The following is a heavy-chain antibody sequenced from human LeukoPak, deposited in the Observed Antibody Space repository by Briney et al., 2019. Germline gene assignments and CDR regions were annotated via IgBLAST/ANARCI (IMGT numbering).Heavy chain of an antibody. D-gene: IGHD5-18*01. V-gene: IGHV4-38-2*02. J-gene: IGHJ4*02. CDR2: IYHSGST. Sequence: SETLSLTCAVSGYSISSGYYWGWIRQPPGKGLEWIGSIYHSGSTYYNPSLKSRVTISVDTSKNQFSLKLSSVTAAGTAVYYCARERGYSYGYDDYWGQGTLVTVSS. CDR1: GYSISSGYY. CDR3: ARERGYSYGYDDY.